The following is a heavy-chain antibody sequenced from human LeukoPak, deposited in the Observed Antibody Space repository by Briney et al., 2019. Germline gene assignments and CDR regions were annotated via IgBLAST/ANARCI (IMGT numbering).Heavy chain of an antibody. CDR2: IIPIFGTA. V-gene: IGHV1-69*01. Sequence: GASVKVSCKASGGTFSSYAISWVRQAPGQGLEWMGGIIPIFGTANYAQKFQGRVTITADESTSTAYMELSSLRSEDTAVYYCARDRRTYSSGWYDYWGQGTLVNVSS. CDR1: GGTFSSYA. D-gene: IGHD6-19*01. CDR3: ARDRRTYSSGWYDY. J-gene: IGHJ4*02.